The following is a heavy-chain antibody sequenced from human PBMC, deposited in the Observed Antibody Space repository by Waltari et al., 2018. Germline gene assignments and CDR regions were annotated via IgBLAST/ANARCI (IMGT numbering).Heavy chain of an antibody. V-gene: IGHV3-15*01. D-gene: IGHD2-2*01. J-gene: IGHJ4*02. CDR2: INRKTDGGTT. Sequence: EVQLVESGGGLVKPGGSLRLSCAASGFTFSNAWMSWVRQAPGKGLVWVGRINRKTDGGTTYYAAPVKGRFTISRDDSKTTLYLQMNSLKTEDTAVYYCTTDNGLVVPAEVVYWGQGTLVTVSS. CDR3: TTDNGLVVPAEVVY. CDR1: GFTFSNAW.